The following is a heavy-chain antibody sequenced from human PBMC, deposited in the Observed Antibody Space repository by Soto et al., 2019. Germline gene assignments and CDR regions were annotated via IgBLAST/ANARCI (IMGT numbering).Heavy chain of an antibody. Sequence: SLRLSCAASGFTLSSYGMHWVRQAPGKGLEWVAVIWYDGSNKYYADSVKGRFTISRDNSKNTLYLQMNSLRAEDTAVYYCARDRVLLWFGELTGADVWGQGTTVTVSS. V-gene: IGHV3-33*01. J-gene: IGHJ6*02. CDR1: GFTLSSYG. CDR3: ARDRVLLWFGELTGADV. CDR2: IWYDGSNK. D-gene: IGHD3-10*01.